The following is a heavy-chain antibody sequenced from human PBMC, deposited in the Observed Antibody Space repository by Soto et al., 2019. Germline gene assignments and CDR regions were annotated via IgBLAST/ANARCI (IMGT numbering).Heavy chain of an antibody. V-gene: IGHV3-23*01. J-gene: IGHJ4*02. D-gene: IGHD5-18*01. CDR1: GFTFSSYS. CDR2: ITGSGGST. CDR3: AKEGDLIGYNYGSCFDY. Sequence: GGSLTLSCAASGFTFSSYSISGVLQAPGKGREWVSAITGSGGSTYYADSVKGRFTISRDNSKNTLYLQMNSLRAEDTAVYYCAKEGDLIGYNYGSCFDYWGQGTLVTVS.